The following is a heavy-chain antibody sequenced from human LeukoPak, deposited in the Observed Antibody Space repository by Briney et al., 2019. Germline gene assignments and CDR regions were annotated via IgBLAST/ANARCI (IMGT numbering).Heavy chain of an antibody. CDR1: GGTFSSYA. V-gene: IGHV1-69*01. CDR3: ATSTGYSSGWYIWFDP. D-gene: IGHD6-19*01. CDR2: IIPIFGTA. Sequence: SVKLSCKASGGTFSSYAISWVRQAPGQGLEWMGGIIPIFGTANYAQKFQGRVTITAAESTSTAYMELSSLRSEDTAVYYCATSTGYSSGWYIWFDPWGQGTLVTVSS. J-gene: IGHJ5*02.